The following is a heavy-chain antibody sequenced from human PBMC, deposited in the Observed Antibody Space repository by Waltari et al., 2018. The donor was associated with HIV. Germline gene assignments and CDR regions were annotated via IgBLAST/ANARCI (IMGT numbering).Heavy chain of an antibody. Sequence: QLPLQEPPPGLVKPSDTLSLPCPAPRGSVSSSSYFCGWLRQPPGKGLEWVGRIYYTGRAYYNPSLKSRVTISVDTSKNQFSLKVTSVTAADTAVYYCARHALRVGAAYWNFDLWGRGTLVTVSS. CDR3: ARHALRVGAAYWNFDL. CDR2: IYYTGRA. CDR1: RGSVSSSSYF. V-gene: IGHV4-39*01. D-gene: IGHD1-26*01. J-gene: IGHJ2*01.